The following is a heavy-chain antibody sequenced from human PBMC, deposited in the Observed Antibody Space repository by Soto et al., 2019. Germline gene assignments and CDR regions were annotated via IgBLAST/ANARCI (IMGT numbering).Heavy chain of an antibody. CDR2: IGTAGDT. Sequence: GVLRLSCAASGFTFRSYDMHWVRQATGPGLEWVSAIGTAGDTYYPGSVKGRFTISRENAKNSLYLQMNSLRAEDTAVYYCARASPGQGSSGYYYYYYGMDVWGQGTTVTVSS. CDR3: ARASPGQGSSGYYYYYYGMDV. V-gene: IGHV3-13*01. CDR1: GFTFRSYD. D-gene: IGHD3-22*01. J-gene: IGHJ6*02.